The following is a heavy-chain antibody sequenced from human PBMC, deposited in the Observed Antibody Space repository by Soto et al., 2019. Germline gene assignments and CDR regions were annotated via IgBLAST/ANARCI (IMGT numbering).Heavy chain of an antibody. CDR3: ARGLVGATDLFDY. CDR1: GFTFSDYY. D-gene: IGHD1-26*01. V-gene: IGHV3-11*05. Sequence: QVQLVESGGGLVKPGGSLRLSCAVSGFTFSDYYMSWIRQAPGKGLEWVSYISSSSTYTNYADSVKVRFTISRDNAKNSLYLQMNSLRAEDAAGYYCARGLVGATDLFDYWGQGTLVTVSS. J-gene: IGHJ4*02. CDR2: ISSSSTYT.